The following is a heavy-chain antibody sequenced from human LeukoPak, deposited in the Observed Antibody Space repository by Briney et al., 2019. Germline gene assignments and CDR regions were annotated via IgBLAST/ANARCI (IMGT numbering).Heavy chain of an antibody. CDR3: ARDPYYDILTVGFDY. J-gene: IGHJ4*02. D-gene: IGHD3-9*01. CDR2: INHSGST. V-gene: IGHV4-34*01. Sequence: SSETLSLTCAVYGGSFSGYYWSWIRQPPGKGLEWIGEINHSGSTNYNPSLKSRVTISVDTSKNQFSLKLSSVTAADTAVYYCARDPYYDILTVGFDYWGRGTLVTVSS. CDR1: GGSFSGYY.